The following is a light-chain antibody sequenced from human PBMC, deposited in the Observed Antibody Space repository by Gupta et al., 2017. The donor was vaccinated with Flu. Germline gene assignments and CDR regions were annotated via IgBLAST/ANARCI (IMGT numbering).Light chain of an antibody. V-gene: IGKV3-15*01. Sequence: EIVMTQSPVTMSVSPGARATLSCRASQSISSNLAWYQQRPGQAPRLLIYGASTRAPGIPARFSGSGSGTEFTLTISGLQSEDFVVYYCQHYDNWPPYSFGQGTKLEIK. J-gene: IGKJ2*03. CDR2: GAS. CDR3: QHYDNWPPYS. CDR1: QSISSN.